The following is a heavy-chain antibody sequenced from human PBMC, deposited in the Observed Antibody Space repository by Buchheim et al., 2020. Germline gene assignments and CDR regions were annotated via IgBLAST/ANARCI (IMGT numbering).Heavy chain of an antibody. V-gene: IGHV1-46*01. J-gene: IGHJ5*02. CDR1: GYTFTSYY. CDR2: INPSGGST. CDR3: AKAGGSGWRYNWFDP. Sequence: QVQLVQSGAEVKKPGASVKVSCKASGYTFTSYYMHWVRQAPGQGLEWMGIINPSGGSTSYAQKFQGRVTMTRGPSTSTVYMELSSLRSEDTAVYYCAKAGGSGWRYNWFDPWGQGTL. D-gene: IGHD6-19*01.